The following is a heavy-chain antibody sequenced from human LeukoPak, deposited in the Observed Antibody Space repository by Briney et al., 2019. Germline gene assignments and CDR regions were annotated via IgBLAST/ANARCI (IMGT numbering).Heavy chain of an antibody. CDR2: INQDGTEK. D-gene: IGHD3-9*01. J-gene: IGHJ4*02. V-gene: IGHV3-7*01. CDR1: GFTFSTYW. CDR3: ARDRDYDILTGYYGDY. Sequence: GGSLRLSCAASGFTFSTYWMSWVRQAPGKGLEWVANINQDGTEKYYVDSVKGRFTISRDNAKNSLYLQMNSLRAEDTAVYYCARDRDYDILTGYYGDYWGQGTLVTVSS.